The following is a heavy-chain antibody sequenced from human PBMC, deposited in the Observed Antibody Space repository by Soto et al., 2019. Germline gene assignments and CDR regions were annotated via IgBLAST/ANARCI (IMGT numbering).Heavy chain of an antibody. J-gene: IGHJ2*01. CDR3: ARMAGPWYFDL. V-gene: IGHV4-34*01. CDR1: CGSFSGFY. Sequence: SETLSLTCAVHCGSFSGFYWTWIRQPPGKGLEWIGEINHSGSSNYNPPLKSRVTMSLDTSRNQFSLSLNSVTAADTAVYYCARMAGPWYFDLWGRGTLVTVS. CDR2: INHSGSS.